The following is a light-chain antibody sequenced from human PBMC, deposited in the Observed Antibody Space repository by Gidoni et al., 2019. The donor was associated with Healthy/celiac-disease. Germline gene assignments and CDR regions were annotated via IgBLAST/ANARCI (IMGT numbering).Light chain of an antibody. CDR2: AAS. J-gene: IGKJ2*01. V-gene: IGKV1-39*01. Sequence: DLQMTQSPSSLSASVGDRVTITCRASQSISRYLNWYKQKPGQAPKPLIYAASSLQSGVPSRFSGSGSGTDFTLTISSLQPEDFATYYCQQRYSTPPYTFGQGTKLEIK. CDR3: QQRYSTPPYT. CDR1: QSISRY.